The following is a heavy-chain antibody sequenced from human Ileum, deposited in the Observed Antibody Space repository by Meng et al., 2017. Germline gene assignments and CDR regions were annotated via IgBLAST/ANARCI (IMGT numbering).Heavy chain of an antibody. D-gene: IGHD3-22*01. J-gene: IGHJ1*01. CDR1: GGSHNCHG. V-gene: IGHV4-34*01. CDR2: ISHYGKT. Sequence: VHMHQWGGRLLKPSGTLSLTRAFLGGSHNCHGWSWIRQTPGKGLEWIGEISHYGKTNYNPFLKSRVMISLDTSRDQFSLRLTSVTAADAAVYYCARVDFRGDSRDSCGLSHWGQGTLVTVSS. CDR3: ARVDFRGDSRDSCGLSH.